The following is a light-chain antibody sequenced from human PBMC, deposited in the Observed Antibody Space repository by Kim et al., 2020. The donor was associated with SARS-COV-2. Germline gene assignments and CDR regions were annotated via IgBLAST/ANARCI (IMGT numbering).Light chain of an antibody. CDR2: DAS. Sequence: GDRVTIPCRASQSISGWLAWYQQKPWKAPKLLSYDASSLESGVPSRFSGSGSGTEFTLTISNLQPDDFATYYCQQYNSYSYTFGQGTKLEI. CDR3: QQYNSYSYT. CDR1: QSISGW. V-gene: IGKV1-5*01. J-gene: IGKJ2*01.